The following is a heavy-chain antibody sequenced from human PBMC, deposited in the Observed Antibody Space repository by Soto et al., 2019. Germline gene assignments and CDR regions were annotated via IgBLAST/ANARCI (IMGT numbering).Heavy chain of an antibody. Sequence: QVQLAQSGAEVKKPGASVKVSCKASGYTFTSYDINWVRQATGQGLEWMGWMNPNSGNTGYAQKFQGRVTMTRKPSISTAYMELSSLRSEDTAVYYCARTGHYYGSGILHYWGQGTLVTVSS. CDR1: GYTFTSYD. CDR3: ARTGHYYGSGILHY. CDR2: MNPNSGNT. V-gene: IGHV1-8*01. J-gene: IGHJ4*02. D-gene: IGHD3-10*01.